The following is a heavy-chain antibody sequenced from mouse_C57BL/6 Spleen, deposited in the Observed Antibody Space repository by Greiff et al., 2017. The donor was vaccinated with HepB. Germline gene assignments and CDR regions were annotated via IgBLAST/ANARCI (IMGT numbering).Heavy chain of an antibody. Sequence: VQLKESGPGLVKPSPSLSLSCSATGYSITSGYFVNWNRRFPGNKLEWMGYISYDGSTNYNPSFNNRISITRDTSKNQYFLKLNSVTTEDTATYYCRVTVPWFAYWGQGTLVTVSA. CDR3: RVTVPWFAY. V-gene: IGHV3-6*01. CDR2: ISYDGST. J-gene: IGHJ3*01. D-gene: IGHD2-5*01. CDR1: GYSITSGYF.